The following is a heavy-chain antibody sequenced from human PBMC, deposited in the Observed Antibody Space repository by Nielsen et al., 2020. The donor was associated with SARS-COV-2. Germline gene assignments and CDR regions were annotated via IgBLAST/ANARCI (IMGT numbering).Heavy chain of an antibody. CDR3: ARAHCSGGSCYSYYYGMDV. D-gene: IGHD2-15*01. Sequence: VRQAPGKGLEWVAVIWYDGSDKYYADSVKGRFTISRDNAKNSLYLQMNSLRDEDTAVYYCARAHCSGGSCYSYYYGMDVWGQGTTVTVSS. J-gene: IGHJ6*02. V-gene: IGHV3-33*01. CDR2: IWYDGSDK.